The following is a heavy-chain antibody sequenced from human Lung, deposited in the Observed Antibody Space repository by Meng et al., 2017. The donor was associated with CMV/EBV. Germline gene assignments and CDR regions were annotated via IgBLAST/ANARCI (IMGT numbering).Heavy chain of an antibody. CDR2: VYPGDSDM. J-gene: IGHJ6*02. CDR3: ARRGEDSSLPDYYFYGMDV. CDR1: GYTFTKYW. D-gene: IGHD6-6*01. Sequence: GGSLRHXCKGSGYTFTKYWIGWVRQMPGKGLEWMGIVYPGDSDMRYSPSFQGQVTISADKSINTAYLQWSSLKASDSAMYYCARRGEDSSLPDYYFYGMDVWGQGTTVTVSS. V-gene: IGHV5-51*01.